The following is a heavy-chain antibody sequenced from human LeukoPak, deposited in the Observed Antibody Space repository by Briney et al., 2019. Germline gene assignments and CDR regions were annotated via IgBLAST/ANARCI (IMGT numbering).Heavy chain of an antibody. CDR3: ARVGEGCFDH. V-gene: IGHV4-59*01. J-gene: IGHJ4*02. CDR2: IYYSGNT. CDR1: GGSISSYY. Sequence: PSETLSLTCTVSGGSISSYYWSWIRQPPGKGLEWIGYIYYSGNTNYNPSLKTRDTISIDTSKNQFSLRLRSVTAADTALYYCARVGEGCFDHWGQGTPATVSS.